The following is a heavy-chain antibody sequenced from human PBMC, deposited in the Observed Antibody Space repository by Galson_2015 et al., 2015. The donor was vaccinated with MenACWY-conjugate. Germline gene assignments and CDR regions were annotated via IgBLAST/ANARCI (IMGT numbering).Heavy chain of an antibody. CDR2: IWYDGSNK. D-gene: IGHD6-13*01. CDR3: ARDRSSSLGNWFDP. J-gene: IGHJ5*02. CDR1: GFTFSSYG. V-gene: IGHV3-33*01. Sequence: SLRLSCAASGFTFSSYGMHWVRQAPGKGLEWVAVIWYDGSNKYYADSVKGRFTISRDNSKNTLYLQVNSLRAEDTAVYYCARDRSSSLGNWFDPWGQGTLVTVSS.